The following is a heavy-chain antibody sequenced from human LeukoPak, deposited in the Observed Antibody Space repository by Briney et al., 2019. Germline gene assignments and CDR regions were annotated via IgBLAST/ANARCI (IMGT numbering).Heavy chain of an antibody. J-gene: IGHJ4*02. D-gene: IGHD6-6*01. CDR3: ARGPLIAARFDY. V-gene: IGHV1-69*13. Sequence: SVKVSCKASGGTFSSYAISWVRQAPGQGFEWMGGIIPIFGTANYAQKFQGRVTITADESTSTAYMELSSLRSEDTAVYYCARGPLIAARFDYWGQGTLVTVSS. CDR2: IIPIFGTA. CDR1: GGTFSSYA.